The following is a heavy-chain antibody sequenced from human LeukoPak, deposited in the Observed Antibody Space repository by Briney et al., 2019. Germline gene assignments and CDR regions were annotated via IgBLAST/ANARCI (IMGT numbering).Heavy chain of an antibody. V-gene: IGHV1-18*01. D-gene: IGHD4-17*01. Sequence: ASVKVSCKASGYTYTTYGISWARQAPGQGLEWMGWISGNGDNTKYVQEFQGRVTMTTDTSTSTAYMDLRSLRSDDTAIYYCARVHGYYIGLYYFDYWGQGTLVTVSS. CDR2: ISGNGDNT. CDR3: ARVHGYYIGLYYFDY. J-gene: IGHJ4*02. CDR1: GYTYTTYG.